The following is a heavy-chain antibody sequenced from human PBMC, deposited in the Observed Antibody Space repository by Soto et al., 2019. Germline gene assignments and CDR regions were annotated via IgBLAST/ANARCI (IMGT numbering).Heavy chain of an antibody. CDR2: INHSGST. CDR1: GGSFSGYY. Sequence: PSETLSLTCAVYGGSFSGYYWSWIRQPPGKGLEWIGEINHSGSTNYNPSLKSRVTISVDTSKNQFSLKLRSVTAADTAVYYCARGLRYCTNGVCYRRYFDYWGQGTLVTVSS. D-gene: IGHD2-8*01. J-gene: IGHJ4*02. V-gene: IGHV4-34*01. CDR3: ARGLRYCTNGVCYRRYFDY.